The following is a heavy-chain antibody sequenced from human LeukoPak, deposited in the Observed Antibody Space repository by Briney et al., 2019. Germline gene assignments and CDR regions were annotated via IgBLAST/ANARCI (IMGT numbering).Heavy chain of an antibody. CDR1: GFTFSNYS. J-gene: IGHJ4*02. Sequence: PGGSLRLSCAASGFTFSNYSMNWVRQAPGKGLEWVSCISGSSSYIYYADSVKGRFTISRDNAKNSLYLQMNSLRAEDTAVYYCARGPISVVAALGIFDYRGQGTLVTVSS. D-gene: IGHD2-15*01. V-gene: IGHV3-21*01. CDR2: ISGSSSYI. CDR3: ARGPISVVAALGIFDY.